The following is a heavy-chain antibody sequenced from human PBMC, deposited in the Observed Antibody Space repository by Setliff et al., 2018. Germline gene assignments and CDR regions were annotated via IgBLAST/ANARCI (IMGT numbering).Heavy chain of an antibody. D-gene: IGHD2-2*03. CDR1: GGSISTSSY. Sequence: SETLSLTCTVSGGSISTSSYWGWIRQPPGKGLEWIGSIYYSGTTYYNPSLKSRVTISVDTSKNQFSLKLSSVTAADTAVYYCVRVEAGYCSSTSCYVVGAFDIWGQGTMVTVSS. J-gene: IGHJ3*02. V-gene: IGHV4-39*01. CDR2: IYYSGTT. CDR3: VRVEAGYCSSTSCYVVGAFDI.